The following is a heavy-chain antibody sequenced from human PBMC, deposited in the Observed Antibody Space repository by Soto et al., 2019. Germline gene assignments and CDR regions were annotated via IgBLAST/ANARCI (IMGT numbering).Heavy chain of an antibody. J-gene: IGHJ6*02. CDR3: ARERSPGGYYYYGMDV. V-gene: IGHV4-31*03. D-gene: IGHD3-10*01. CDR1: GGSISSGGYY. CDR2: IYYSGST. Sequence: VQLQESGPGLVKPSQTLSLTCTVSGGSISSGGYYWSWIRQHPGKGLEWIGYIYYSGSTYYNPSLKSRVTISVDTSKNQFSLKLSSVTAADTAVYYCARERSPGGYYYYGMDVWGQGTTVTVSS.